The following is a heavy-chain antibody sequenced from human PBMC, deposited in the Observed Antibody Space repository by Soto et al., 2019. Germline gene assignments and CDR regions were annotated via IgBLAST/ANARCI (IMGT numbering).Heavy chain of an antibody. CDR3: AKGRAHSNPYSCDY. CDR2: ITGSGGGT. J-gene: IGHJ4*02. V-gene: IGHV3-23*01. D-gene: IGHD3-16*01. CDR1: GFTFISSA. Sequence: GGSQGLSYPASGFTFISSAMSCIRPTPRKGLEWVSTITGSGGGTYVADSVKGRFTITRDNSKNTLYLQMNGLRVEDTAVYYCAKGRAHSNPYSCDYWGQGTLVTVSS.